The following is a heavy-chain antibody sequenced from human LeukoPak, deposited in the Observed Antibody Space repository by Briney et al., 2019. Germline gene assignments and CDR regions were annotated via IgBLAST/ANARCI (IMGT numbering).Heavy chain of an antibody. J-gene: IGHJ4*02. Sequence: GGSLRLSCSACGFTFDDYGMSWVRQAPGKGLEWVSGINWNGGSTVYVDSGKGRFTISRDNAKNSLYLQMNSLRAEDTALYYCARSVAASRDYWGQGTLVTVSS. V-gene: IGHV3-20*04. CDR1: GFTFDDYG. CDR2: INWNGGST. D-gene: IGHD2-15*01. CDR3: ARSVAASRDY.